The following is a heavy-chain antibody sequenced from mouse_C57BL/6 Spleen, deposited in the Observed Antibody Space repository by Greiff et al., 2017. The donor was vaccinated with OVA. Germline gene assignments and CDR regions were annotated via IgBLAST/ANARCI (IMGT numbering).Heavy chain of an antibody. CDR3: ATGYYDLAWFAY. CDR1: GYAFSSYW. Sequence: QVQLKQSGAELVKPGASVKISCKASGYAFSSYWMNWVKQRPGKGLEWIGQIYPGDGDTNYNGKFKGKATLTADKSSSTAYMQLSSLTSEDSAVYFCATGYYDLAWFAYWGQGTLVTVSA. D-gene: IGHD2-4*01. V-gene: IGHV1-80*01. CDR2: IYPGDGDT. J-gene: IGHJ3*01.